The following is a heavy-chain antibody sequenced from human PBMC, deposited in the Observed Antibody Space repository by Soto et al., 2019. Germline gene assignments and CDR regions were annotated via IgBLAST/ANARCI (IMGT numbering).Heavy chain of an antibody. D-gene: IGHD3-10*01. CDR3: AKDKGAYYYGSGSYDAFDI. CDR2: ISWNSGSI. J-gene: IGHJ3*02. CDR1: GFTFDDYA. V-gene: IGHV3-9*01. Sequence: GGSLRLSCAASGFTFDDYAMHWVRQAPGKGLEWVSGISWNSGSIGYADSVKGRFTISRDNAKNSLYLQMNSLRAEDTALYYCAKDKGAYYYGSGSYDAFDIWGQGTMVTVSS.